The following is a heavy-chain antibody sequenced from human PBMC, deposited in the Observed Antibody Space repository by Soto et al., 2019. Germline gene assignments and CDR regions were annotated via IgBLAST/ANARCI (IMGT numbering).Heavy chain of an antibody. CDR3: AIDRMVRGVITYNWFDP. J-gene: IGHJ5*02. CDR1: GYTFTGYY. Sequence: QVQLVQSGAEVKKPGTSVKVSCKASGYTFTGYYMHWVRQARGQGLEWMGWINPNSGGTNYAQKFQGWVTMTRDTSISTAYMELSRLRSDDTAVYYCAIDRMVRGVITYNWFDPWGQGTLVTVSS. V-gene: IGHV1-2*04. D-gene: IGHD3-10*01. CDR2: INPNSGGT.